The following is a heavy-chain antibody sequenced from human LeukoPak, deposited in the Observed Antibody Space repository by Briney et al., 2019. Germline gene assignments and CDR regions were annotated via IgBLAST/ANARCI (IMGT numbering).Heavy chain of an antibody. D-gene: IGHD5-18*01. CDR3: ARGIDVDTAMVTTGYSFDY. V-gene: IGHV1-69*01. CDR1: GGTFRSYA. J-gene: IGHJ4*02. CDR2: IIPIFGTA. Sequence: SSVKVSCKASGGTFRSYAISWVRQAPGQGLEWMGGIIPIFGTANYAQKFQGRVTITADESTSTAYMELSSLRSEDTAVYYCARGIDVDTAMVTTGYSFDYWGQGTLVTVSS.